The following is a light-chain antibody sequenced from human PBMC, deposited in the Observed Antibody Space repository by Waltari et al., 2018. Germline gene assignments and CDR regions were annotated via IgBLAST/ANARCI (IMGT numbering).Light chain of an antibody. CDR1: SSNIGSNH. Sequence: QSVLTQPPSASGTPGQRVTISCSGSSSNIGSNHVHWYQQVPGTAPKLLIYRNDKRPSGVPDRFSGSKSGTSASRAISGLRSEDEGHYYCAAWDDSLRGVFGGGTKLTVL. V-gene: IGLV1-47*01. J-gene: IGLJ3*02. CDR2: RND. CDR3: AAWDDSLRGV.